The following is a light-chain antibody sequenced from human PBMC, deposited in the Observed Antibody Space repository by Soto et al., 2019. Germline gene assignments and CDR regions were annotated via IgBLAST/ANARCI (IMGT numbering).Light chain of an antibody. CDR3: QLYSRSPRQIT. CDR1: QSVSSN. CDR2: DAS. J-gene: IGKJ5*01. Sequence: EIVMTQSPATLSVSPGERATLSCRASQSVSSNLAWYQQKPGQAPRLLIYDASTRATGIPARFSGSGSGTDCTLTISRLEPEDFAVYYCQLYSRSPRQITFGQGTRLEIK. V-gene: IGKV3-15*01.